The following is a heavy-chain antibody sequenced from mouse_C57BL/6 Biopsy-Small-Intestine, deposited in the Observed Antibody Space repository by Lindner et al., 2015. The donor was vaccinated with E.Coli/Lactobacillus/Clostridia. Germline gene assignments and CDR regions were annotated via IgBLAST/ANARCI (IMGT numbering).Heavy chain of an antibody. J-gene: IGHJ4*01. CDR2: ISYSGST. Sequence: VQLQESGPGLAKPSQTLSLTCSVTGYSITSDYWNLIRKFPGNKLEYMGYISYSGSTYYNPSLKSRISITRDTSKNQYYLQLNSVTTEDTATYHCARGSKAMDYWGQGTSVTVSS. CDR1: GYSITSDY. CDR3: ARGSKAMDY. V-gene: IGHV3-8*01. D-gene: IGHD2-5*01.